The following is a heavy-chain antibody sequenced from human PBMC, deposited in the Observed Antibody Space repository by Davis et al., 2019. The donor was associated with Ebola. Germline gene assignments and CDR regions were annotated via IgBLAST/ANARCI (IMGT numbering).Heavy chain of an antibody. J-gene: IGHJ4*02. V-gene: IGHV4-38-2*01. Sequence: PSETLSLTCAVSGYSISSGYYWGWIRQPPGKGLEWIGSIYHSGSTYYNPSLKSRVTISVDTSKNQFSLKLSSVTAADTAVYYCASNIVVGVETLDYWGQGTLVTVSS. CDR1: GYSISSGYY. CDR3: ASNIVVGVETLDY. CDR2: IYHSGST. D-gene: IGHD2-21*01.